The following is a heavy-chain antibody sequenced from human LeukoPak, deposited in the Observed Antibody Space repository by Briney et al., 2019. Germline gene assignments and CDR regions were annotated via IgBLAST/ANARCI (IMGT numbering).Heavy chain of an antibody. Sequence: GGSLRLSCAASGFTFSSYWMSWVRQAPGKGLEWVANIKQDGSEKYYVDSGKGRFTISRDNAKNSLYLQMNSLRAEDTAVYYCASSGSFWSGYYYYYYGMDVWGQGTTVTVSS. D-gene: IGHD3-3*01. CDR2: IKQDGSEK. CDR3: ASSGSFWSGYYYYYYGMDV. CDR1: GFTFSSYW. J-gene: IGHJ6*02. V-gene: IGHV3-7*01.